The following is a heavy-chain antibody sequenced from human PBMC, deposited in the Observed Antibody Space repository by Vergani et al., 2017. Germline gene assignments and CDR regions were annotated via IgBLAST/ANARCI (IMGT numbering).Heavy chain of an antibody. CDR3: ARAGQSSSSWYQYFQH. CDR1: GFTFSSYA. Sequence: QVHLVESGGGVVQPGRSLRLSCAASGFTFSSYAMHWVRQAPGKGLEWVAVISYDGSNKYYTDSVKGRFTISRDNSKNMLYVQMNSLRAGDSAVYYCARAGQSSSSWYQYFQHWGQGTLVTVSS. CDR2: ISYDGSNK. V-gene: IGHV3-30*04. D-gene: IGHD6-13*01. J-gene: IGHJ1*01.